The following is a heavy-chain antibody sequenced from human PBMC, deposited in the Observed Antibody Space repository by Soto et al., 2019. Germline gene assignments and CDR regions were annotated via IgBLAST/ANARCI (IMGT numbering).Heavy chain of an antibody. V-gene: IGHV3-30*03. CDR3: AITSVADASFDY. CDR1: GFMFSNNG. J-gene: IGHJ4*02. CDR2: ISYDGSET. D-gene: IGHD4-4*01. Sequence: QVQLVESGGGVVHPGRSLSLSCAGSGFMFSNNGMHWVRRAPGKGLEWVAFISYDGSETFYADSVKGRFTISRDNSKSTLFLHMSSLINEDTAVYYCAITSVADASFDYWGQGTLVTVSS.